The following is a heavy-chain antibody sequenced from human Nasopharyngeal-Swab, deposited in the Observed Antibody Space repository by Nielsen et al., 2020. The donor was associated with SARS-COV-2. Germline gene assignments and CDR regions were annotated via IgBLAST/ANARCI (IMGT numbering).Heavy chain of an antibody. Sequence: ASVKVSCKASGYTFTSYAVNWVRQAPGQGLEWMGWINTNTGNANYAHGFTGRFVFSLDTSVTTAYVEIISLEAEDTAVYYCAGSGYSSRHYDNWGQGTLVTVSS. D-gene: IGHD6-13*01. J-gene: IGHJ4*02. CDR3: AGSGYSSRHYDN. V-gene: IGHV7-4-1*02. CDR2: INTNTGNA. CDR1: GYTFTSYA.